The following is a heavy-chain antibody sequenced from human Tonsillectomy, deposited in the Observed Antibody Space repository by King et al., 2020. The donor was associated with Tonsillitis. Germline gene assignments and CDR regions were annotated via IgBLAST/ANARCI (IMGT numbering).Heavy chain of an antibody. D-gene: IGHD2-21*01. Sequence: DVQLVESGGGLVQPGRSVRLACTVSGFSFDDYAIHWVRQAPGKGLEWVSGMSWTGDPIGYADSVKGRFTISRDNVKNSLYLQMNRLRPEDTALYYCAKDFSPHYIWHHAFDFWGQGTLVTVSA. J-gene: IGHJ3*01. CDR2: MSWTGDPI. V-gene: IGHV3-9*01. CDR3: AKDFSPHYIWHHAFDF. CDR1: GFSFDDYA.